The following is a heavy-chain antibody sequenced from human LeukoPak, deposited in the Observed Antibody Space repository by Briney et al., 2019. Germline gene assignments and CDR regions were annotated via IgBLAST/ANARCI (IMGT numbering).Heavy chain of an antibody. D-gene: IGHD3-3*01. J-gene: IGHJ5*02. Sequence: PGGSLRLSCAASGFTFSSYSMNWIRQAPGKGLEWVSYISSSGSTIYYADSVKGRFTISRDNAKNSLYLQMNSLRAEDTAVYYCAKPNYDFWSGYSYRSGWFDPWGQGTLVTVSS. CDR1: GFTFSSYS. V-gene: IGHV3-48*04. CDR2: ISSSGSTI. CDR3: AKPNYDFWSGYSYRSGWFDP.